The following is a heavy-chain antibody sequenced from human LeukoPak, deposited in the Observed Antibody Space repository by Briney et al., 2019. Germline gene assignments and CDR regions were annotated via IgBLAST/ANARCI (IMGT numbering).Heavy chain of an antibody. CDR2: IPYDGSNK. V-gene: IGHV3-30*18. CDR1: GFTFSSYG. CDR3: AKPKHSSGWYYFDY. D-gene: IGHD6-19*01. Sequence: GGSLRLSCAASGFTFSSYGMHWVRQAPGKWLEWVAVIPYDGSNKYYADSVKGRFTISRDNSKNTLYLQMNSLRAEDTAVYYCAKPKHSSGWYYFDYWGQGTLVTVSS. J-gene: IGHJ4*02.